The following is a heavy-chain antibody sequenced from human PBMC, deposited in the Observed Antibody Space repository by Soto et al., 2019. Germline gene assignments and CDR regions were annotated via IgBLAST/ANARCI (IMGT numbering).Heavy chain of an antibody. J-gene: IGHJ4*02. CDR3: AKDAPYYYDSSSYYGPFDY. CDR2: ISYDGSNK. D-gene: IGHD3-22*01. V-gene: IGHV3-30*18. CDR1: GLTFSSYG. Sequence: AGGSLRLSCAASGLTFSSYGIHWVRQAPGKGLEWVALISYDGSNKYYADSVKGRFTISRDNSKNTLYLQMNSLRAEDTAMYYCAKDAPYYYDSSSYYGPFDYWGQGTLVTVSS.